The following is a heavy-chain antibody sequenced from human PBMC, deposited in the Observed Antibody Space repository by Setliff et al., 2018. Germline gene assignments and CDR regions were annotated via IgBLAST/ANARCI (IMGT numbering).Heavy chain of an antibody. CDR3: AKDSGYSGYGYFDY. CDR2: FDPEDGET. Sequence: ASVKVSCKVSGYRLIEVSMHWVRQAPGKGLEWMGGFDPEDGETIYAQKFQGRVTMTEDTSTDTAYMELNSLRAEDTAVYYCAKDSGYSGYGYFDYWGQGTLVTVSS. V-gene: IGHV1-24*01. J-gene: IGHJ4*02. CDR1: GYRLIEVS. D-gene: IGHD5-12*01.